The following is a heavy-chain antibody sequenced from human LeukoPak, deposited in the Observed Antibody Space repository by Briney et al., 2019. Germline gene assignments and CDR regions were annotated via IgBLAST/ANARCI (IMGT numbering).Heavy chain of an antibody. CDR1: GFTFSTFW. CDR3: TTGTWIQLWLADY. Sequence: GGSLRLSCAASGFTFSTFWMTWVRQAPGRGLEWVANIKEDGSEKYYVDSLKGRFTISRDNAKNSLYLQMNSLKTEDTAVYYCTTGTWIQLWLADYWGQGTLVTVSS. J-gene: IGHJ4*02. D-gene: IGHD5-18*01. CDR2: IKEDGSEK. V-gene: IGHV3-7*05.